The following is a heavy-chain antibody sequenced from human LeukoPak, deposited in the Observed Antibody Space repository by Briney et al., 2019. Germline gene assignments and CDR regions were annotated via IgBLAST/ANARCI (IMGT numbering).Heavy chain of an antibody. CDR2: INHSGST. D-gene: IGHD3-10*01. CDR3: ARDPYGDDLTY. V-gene: IGHV4-34*01. J-gene: IGHJ4*02. Sequence: SETLSLTCAVYGGSFSGYYWSWIRQPPGKGLEWIGEINHSGSTNYNPSLKSRVTISVDTSKNQFSLKLSSVTAADTAVYYCARDPYGDDLTYWGQGTLVTVSS. CDR1: GGSFSGYY.